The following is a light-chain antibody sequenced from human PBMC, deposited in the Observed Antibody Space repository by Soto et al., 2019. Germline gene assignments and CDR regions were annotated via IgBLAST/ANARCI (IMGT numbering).Light chain of an antibody. CDR1: QSVSSSY. CDR3: QQYGSSPST. CDR2: GAS. V-gene: IGKV3-20*01. J-gene: IGKJ1*01. Sequence: ESVLTQSPGTLSLSPGERATLSCRASQSVSSSYLAWYQQKPGQAPRLLIYGASSRATGIPDRFSGSGSGTDFTLTISRLEPEDFAVYYCQQYGSSPSTFGQGNKVEIK.